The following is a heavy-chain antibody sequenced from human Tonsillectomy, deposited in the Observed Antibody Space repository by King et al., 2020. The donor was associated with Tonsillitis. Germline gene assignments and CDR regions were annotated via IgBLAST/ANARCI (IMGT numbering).Heavy chain of an antibody. J-gene: IGHJ4*02. CDR2: ITSSGGST. CDR3: AKDIQFYYDACGYLDY. Sequence: VQLVESGGGLGQPGGSLRLSCAASGFTFSNYVMSWVRQAPGRGLEWVSGITSSGGSTYYADSVQGRFTISRDNSKNTLYLQMNSLRAEDTAVYYCAKDIQFYYDACGYLDYWGQGTQVTVSS. V-gene: IGHV3-23*04. D-gene: IGHD3-22*01. CDR1: GFTFSNYV.